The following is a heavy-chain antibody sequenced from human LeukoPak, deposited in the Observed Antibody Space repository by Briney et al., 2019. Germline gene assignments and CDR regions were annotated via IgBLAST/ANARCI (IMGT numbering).Heavy chain of an antibody. CDR2: INPDGSTT. Sequence: QPGGSLRLSCAASGFTFSDFSTYWMHWVRQAPGKGLVWVSHINPDGSTTRYADSVKGRFTISRDNAKNSLYLQMNSLRAEDTAVYYCAREGASWALRFPLTNWGQGTLVTASS. CDR1: GFTFSDFSTYW. CDR3: AREGASWALRFPLTN. V-gene: IGHV3-74*01. J-gene: IGHJ4*02. D-gene: IGHD3-3*01.